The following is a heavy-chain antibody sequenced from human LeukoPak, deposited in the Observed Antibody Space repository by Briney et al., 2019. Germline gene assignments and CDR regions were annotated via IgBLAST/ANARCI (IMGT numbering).Heavy chain of an antibody. D-gene: IGHD6-19*01. V-gene: IGHV3-23*01. J-gene: IGHJ4*02. CDR2: ISGSGDTT. CDR3: AKVPSPPPARIAVAGTEGYYFDY. CDR1: GFTFRNYW. Sequence: PGGSLRLSCAASGFTFRNYWMGWVRQAPGKGLEWVSGISGSGDTTYYADSVRGRFTISRDNSKDTVYLQMNSLRAEDTAVYYCAKVPSPPPARIAVAGTEGYYFDYWGQGTLVTVSS.